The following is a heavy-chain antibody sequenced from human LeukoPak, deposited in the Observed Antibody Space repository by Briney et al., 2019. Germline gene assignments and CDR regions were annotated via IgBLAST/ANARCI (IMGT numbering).Heavy chain of an antibody. V-gene: IGHV1-8*01. J-gene: IGHJ4*02. CDR2: MNPNSGNT. Sequence: GASVKVSCKASGYTFTSYDINWVRQATGRGLEWMGWMNPNSGNTGYAQKFQGRVTMTRNTSISTAYMELSSLRSEDTAVYYCARGRAYYDILTGYYSPYDYWGQGTLVTVSS. D-gene: IGHD3-9*01. CDR1: GYTFTSYD. CDR3: ARGRAYYDILTGYYSPYDY.